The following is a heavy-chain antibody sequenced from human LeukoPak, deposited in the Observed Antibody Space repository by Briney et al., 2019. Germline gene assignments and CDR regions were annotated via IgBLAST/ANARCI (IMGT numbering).Heavy chain of an antibody. CDR3: ARQHLDYGDSEIDY. CDR2: INPNSGGT. V-gene: IGHV1-2*02. D-gene: IGHD4-17*01. CDR1: GYTFTGYY. J-gene: IGHJ4*02. Sequence: GASVKVSCKASGYTFTGYYMHWVRQAPGQGLEWMGWINPNSGGTNYAQRFQGRVTMTRDTSISTAYMELSRLRSDDTAVYYCARQHLDYGDSEIDYWGQGTLVTVSS.